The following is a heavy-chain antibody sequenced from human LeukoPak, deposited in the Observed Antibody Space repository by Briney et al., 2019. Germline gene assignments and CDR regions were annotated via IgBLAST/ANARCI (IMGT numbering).Heavy chain of an antibody. J-gene: IGHJ4*02. CDR1: GFTFDDYA. V-gene: IGHV3-9*01. CDR2: ISWNSGSI. D-gene: IGHD5-18*01. CDR3: AKGVEAMVIGYFDY. Sequence: PGGSLRLSCTTSGFTFDDYAMHWVRQAPGKGLEWVSGISWNSGSIGYADSVKGRFTIPRDNAKNSPYLQMNSLRAEDTALYYCAKGVEAMVIGYFDYWGQGTLVTVSS.